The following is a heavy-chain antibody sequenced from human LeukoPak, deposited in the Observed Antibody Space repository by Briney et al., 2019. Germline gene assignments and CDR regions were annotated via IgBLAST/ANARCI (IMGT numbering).Heavy chain of an antibody. CDR1: GYTFTSFW. V-gene: IGHV5-51*01. Sequence: GESLKISCKGSGYTFTSFWIGWVRQMPGKGLEWMGIIYPGDSDTRYSPSFQGQVTISADKSISTAYLQWSSLKAPDTAMYYCARRLRGTYSSSWYFMDVWGKGTTVTVSS. D-gene: IGHD6-13*01. J-gene: IGHJ6*03. CDR3: ARRLRGTYSSSWYFMDV. CDR2: IYPGDSDT.